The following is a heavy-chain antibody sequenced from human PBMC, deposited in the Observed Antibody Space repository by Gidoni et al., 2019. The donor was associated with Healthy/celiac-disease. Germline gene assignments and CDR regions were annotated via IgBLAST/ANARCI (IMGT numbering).Heavy chain of an antibody. CDR2: IYYSGSP. CDR3: VRGSLTEV. J-gene: IGHJ6*04. V-gene: IGHV4-39*01. Sequence: QLQLQESVPGLVPPSETLSLTFTVSGGSISSRSYYWGWIRQPPGKGVEWIGSIYYSGSPYDNPSRKSRVTISVEKSKNQLSVKLSSETAADKAEYYCVRGSLTEVWGKGTTVTVSS. CDR1: GGSISSRSYY. D-gene: IGHD3-9*01.